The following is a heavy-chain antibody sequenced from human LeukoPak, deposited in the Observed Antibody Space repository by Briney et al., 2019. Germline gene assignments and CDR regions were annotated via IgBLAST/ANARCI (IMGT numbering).Heavy chain of an antibody. CDR2: INAGNGNT. CDR1: GYTFTSYA. V-gene: IGHV1-3*01. D-gene: IGHD6-13*01. CDR3: ARGMKAAAGN. J-gene: IGHJ4*02. Sequence: ASVKVSCKASGYTFTSYAMHWVRQAPGQRLEWMGWINAGNGNTKYSQKFQGRVTITADESTSTAYMELSSLRSEDTAVYYCARGMKAAAGNWGQGTLVTVPS.